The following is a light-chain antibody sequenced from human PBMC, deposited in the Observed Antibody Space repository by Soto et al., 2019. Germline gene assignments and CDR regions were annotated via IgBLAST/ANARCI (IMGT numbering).Light chain of an antibody. Sequence: QSALTQPTSASGTPGQRVTISCSGGGFNIGTNNVNWYQQLPGTAPKLLIYSNNQRPSGVPDRFSGSKSGTSASLAISGLQSEDEADYYCAAWDESLNTYVFGIGTKVTVL. CDR3: AAWDESLNTYV. J-gene: IGLJ1*01. CDR2: SNN. V-gene: IGLV1-44*01. CDR1: GFNIGTNN.